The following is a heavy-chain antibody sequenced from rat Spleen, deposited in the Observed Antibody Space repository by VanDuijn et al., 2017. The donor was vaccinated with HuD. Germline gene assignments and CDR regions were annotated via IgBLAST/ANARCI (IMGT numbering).Heavy chain of an antibody. D-gene: IGHD5-1*01. CDR1: GFTFSDFY. Sequence: EVQLVESDGGLVQPGRSLKLSCAASGFTFSDFYMAWVRQAPTKGLEWVATISYDDRSTYYRDSVKGRFTISRDNTKNTRYLQMDNLRSEDTATYYCTSHWGRAYFDYWGQGVMVTVSS. CDR3: TSHWGRAYFDY. J-gene: IGHJ2*01. CDR2: ISYDDRST. V-gene: IGHV5-29*01.